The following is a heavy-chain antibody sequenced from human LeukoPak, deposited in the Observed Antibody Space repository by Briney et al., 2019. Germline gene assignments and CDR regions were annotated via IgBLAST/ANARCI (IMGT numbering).Heavy chain of an antibody. D-gene: IGHD2-2*01. Sequence: SETLSLTCTVSGGSISSSSYYWGWIRQPPGKGLEWIGTMYYTGSTNYNPSLKSRVTISVDTSKNQFSLKLSSVTAADTAVYYCARAPYCSSTSCYEWQQLIFDYWGQGTLVTVSS. V-gene: IGHV4-39*07. CDR3: ARAPYCSSTSCYEWQQLIFDY. CDR2: MYYTGST. CDR1: GGSISSSSYY. J-gene: IGHJ4*02.